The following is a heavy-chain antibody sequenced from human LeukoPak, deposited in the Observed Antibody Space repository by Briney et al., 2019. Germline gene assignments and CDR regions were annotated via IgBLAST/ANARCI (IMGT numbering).Heavy chain of an antibody. CDR2: ISSSGNSI. J-gene: IGHJ3*02. V-gene: IGHV3-11*04. Sequence: GGSLRLSCAASGFTFGDYYMSWIRQAPGKGLEWVSYISSSGNSISYADSVKGRFTISRDNAKNSLFLQMNSLRAEDTAVYYCARVAVGGTRAFDIWGQGTTVTVSS. CDR3: ARVAVGGTRAFDI. CDR1: GFTFGDYY. D-gene: IGHD6-19*01.